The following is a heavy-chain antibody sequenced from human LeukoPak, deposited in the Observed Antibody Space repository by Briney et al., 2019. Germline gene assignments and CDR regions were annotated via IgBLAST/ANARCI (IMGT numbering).Heavy chain of an antibody. V-gene: IGHV4-39*01. D-gene: IGHD5-18*01. J-gene: IGHJ4*02. CDR2: INYSGTT. Sequence: PLETLSLTCTVSGGSISGSSYHWGWIRQSPGKGLEWIGSINYSGTTYYNPSLKSRVTISVDTSKNQFSLKVSSVTAADTAVYYCATTYSYTSGGYDYWGQGTLVTVSS. CDR3: ATTYSYTSGGYDY. CDR1: GGSISGSSYH.